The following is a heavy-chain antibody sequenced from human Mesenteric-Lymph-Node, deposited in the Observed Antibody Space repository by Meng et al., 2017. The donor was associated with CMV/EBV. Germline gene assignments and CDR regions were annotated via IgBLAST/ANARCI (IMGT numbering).Heavy chain of an antibody. CDR1: GGSISSYS. V-gene: IGHV4-59*01. Sequence: TVSGGSISSYSWSWIRQPPGKGLEWIGYIYYSGSTNYNPSLKSRVTISVDTSKNQFSLKLSSVTAAVTAVYYCARGYCSSTSCYFDYWGQGTLVTVSS. CDR3: ARGYCSSTSCYFDY. CDR2: IYYSGST. J-gene: IGHJ4*02. D-gene: IGHD2-2*01.